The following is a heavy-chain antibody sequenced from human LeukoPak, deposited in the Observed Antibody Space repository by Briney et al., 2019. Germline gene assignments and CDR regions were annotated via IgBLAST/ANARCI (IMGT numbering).Heavy chain of an antibody. CDR1: GFTFSSYG. D-gene: IGHD6-19*01. V-gene: IGHV3-30*18. CDR2: ISYDGSNK. CDR3: AKDGSGWYEEVSTSPDY. Sequence: GGSLRLSCAASGFTFSSYGMHWVRQAPGKGLEWVAVISYDGSNKYYADSVKGRFTISRDNSKNTLYLKMNGMRAEDTAVYYCAKDGSGWYEEVSTSPDYWGQGTLVTVSS. J-gene: IGHJ4*02.